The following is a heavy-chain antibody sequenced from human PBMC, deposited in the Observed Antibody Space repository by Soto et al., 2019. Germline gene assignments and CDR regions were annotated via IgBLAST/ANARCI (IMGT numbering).Heavy chain of an antibody. D-gene: IGHD6-19*01. J-gene: IGHJ5*02. V-gene: IGHV4-39*01. CDR2: IYYSGST. CDR3: ARLAIAVAGTNWFDP. Sequence: SETLSLTCTVSGGSISSSSYYWGWIRQPPGKGLEWIGSIYYSGSTYYNPSLKSRVTISVDTSKNQFSLKLSSVTAADTAVYYCARLAIAVAGTNWFDPWGQGTLVTVSS. CDR1: GGSISSSSYY.